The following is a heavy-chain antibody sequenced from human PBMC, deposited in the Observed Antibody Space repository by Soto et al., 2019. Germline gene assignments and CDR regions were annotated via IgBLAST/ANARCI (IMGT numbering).Heavy chain of an antibody. CDR2: ISYTGST. J-gene: IGHJ3*02. V-gene: IGHV4-61*01. D-gene: IGHD6-13*01. Sequence: QVQLQESGPGLVKPSETLSLTCTVSGASVSSGSYFWNWIRQPPGRGLEWIGCISYTGSTNYNPSHNSRVTTSEDTSKEQFSLKLSSVATADTAVYYCAIEPNAAACHVAIIDGFDIWGQGTMVTVSS. CDR1: GASVSSGSYF. CDR3: AIEPNAAACHVAIIDGFDI.